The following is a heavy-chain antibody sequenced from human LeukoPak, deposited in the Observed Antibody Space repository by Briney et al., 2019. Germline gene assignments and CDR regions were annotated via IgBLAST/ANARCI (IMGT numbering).Heavy chain of an antibody. V-gene: IGHV3-73*01. J-gene: IGHJ4*02. Sequence: GGSLRLSCAASGFTFSGSAMHWVRQASGEGLEWVGRIRSKANSYATAYAASVKGRFTISRDDSKNTAYLQMNSLKTEDTAVYYCTRLKVGATPVIGYWGQGTLVTVSS. CDR3: TRLKVGATPVIGY. CDR2: IRSKANSYAT. D-gene: IGHD1-26*01. CDR1: GFTFSGSA.